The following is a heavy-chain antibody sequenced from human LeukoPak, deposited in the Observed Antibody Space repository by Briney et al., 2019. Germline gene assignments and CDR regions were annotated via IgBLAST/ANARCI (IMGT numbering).Heavy chain of an antibody. J-gene: IGHJ2*01. D-gene: IGHD6-19*01. CDR2: ISRSSDYT. CDR1: GFTFSSYS. V-gene: IGHV3-21*01. CDR3: AVAGLSYWYFDL. Sequence: RGSLRLSCAASGFTFSSYSMNWVRQAPGKGLEWVSSISRSSDYTHYADSVKGRFTITRDNAKNSLYLQMNSLRAEDTAVYYCAVAGLSYWYFDLWGRGTLVTVSS.